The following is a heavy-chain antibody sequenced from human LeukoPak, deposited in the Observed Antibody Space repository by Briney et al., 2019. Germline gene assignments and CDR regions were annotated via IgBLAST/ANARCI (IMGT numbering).Heavy chain of an antibody. V-gene: IGHV4-61*02. CDR1: GCSISSGSYY. J-gene: IGHJ2*01. CDR3: ARLYGSGDTSDLYFDL. D-gene: IGHD3-10*01. Sequence: TSETLSLTCTVSGCSISSGSYYWRWIRQPAGKGLEWIGRIYTSGSTNYNPSLKSRVTISVDTSKNQFSLKLSSVTAADTAVYYCARLYGSGDTSDLYFDLGGRGTLVTVSA. CDR2: IYTSGST.